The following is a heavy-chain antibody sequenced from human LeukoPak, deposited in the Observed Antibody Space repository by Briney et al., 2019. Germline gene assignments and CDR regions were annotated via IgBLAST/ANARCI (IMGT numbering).Heavy chain of an antibody. CDR2: TDSGGST. V-gene: IGHV3-66*01. CDR1: GFTVSANY. D-gene: IGHD2-2*01. CDR3: ARAGSSTPYFDY. Sequence: PGGPLRLSCAASGFTVSANYMTWVRQAPGKGLEWVSVTDSGGSTYYGDSVKDRFTISRDNSKNTLYLQMNSLRAEDTAVYYCARAGSSTPYFDYWGQGTLVTVSS. J-gene: IGHJ4*02.